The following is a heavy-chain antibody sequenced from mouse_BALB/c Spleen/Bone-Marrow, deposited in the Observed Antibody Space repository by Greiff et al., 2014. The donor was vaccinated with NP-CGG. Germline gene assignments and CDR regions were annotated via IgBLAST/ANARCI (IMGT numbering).Heavy chain of an antibody. CDR1: GFTFSDYY. D-gene: IGHD4-1*01. Sequence: LVESGGGLVQPGGSLKLSCATSGFTFSDYYMYWVRQTPEKRLEWVAYISNGGGSSTYYPDTVKGRFTISRDNAKNTLYLQMSRLKSEDTAMYYCASPGTYWGQGTLVTVSA. V-gene: IGHV5-12*02. J-gene: IGHJ3*01. CDR3: ASPGTY. CDR2: ISNGGGSST.